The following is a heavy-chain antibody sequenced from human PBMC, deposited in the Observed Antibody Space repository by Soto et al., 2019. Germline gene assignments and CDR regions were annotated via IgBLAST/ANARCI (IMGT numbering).Heavy chain of an antibody. CDR1: GFTFSSYG. CDR2: ISYDGSNK. V-gene: IGHV3-30*18. CDR3: AKADFDY. D-gene: IGHD3-3*01. Sequence: GGSRRRSWAASGFTFSSYGMHWVRQAPGKGLEWVAVISYDGSNKYYADSVKGRFTISRDNSKNTLYLQMNSLRAEDTAVYYCAKADFDYWGQGTLVTVSS. J-gene: IGHJ4*02.